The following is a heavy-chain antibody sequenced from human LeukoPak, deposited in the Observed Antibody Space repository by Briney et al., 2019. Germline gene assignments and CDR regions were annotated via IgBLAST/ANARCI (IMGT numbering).Heavy chain of an antibody. D-gene: IGHD5-18*01. CDR2: ISSSGSTV. J-gene: IGHJ4*02. CDR3: ARARGYTSVGNY. Sequence: GGSLRLPCAASGFTFSDYYMSWIRQAPGKGLEWVSYISSSGSTVYYADPVKGRFTISRDNAKNSLYLQMNSLRAEDTAVYYCARARGYTSVGNYCGEGTLVTVSS. V-gene: IGHV3-11*04. CDR1: GFTFSDYY.